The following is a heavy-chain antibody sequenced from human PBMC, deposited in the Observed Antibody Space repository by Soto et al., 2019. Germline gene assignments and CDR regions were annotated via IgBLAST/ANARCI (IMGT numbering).Heavy chain of an antibody. CDR2: INHSGST. Sequence: SETLSLTCAVYGGSFSGYYWSWIRQPPGKGLEWIGEINHSGSTNYNPSLKSRVTISVDTSKNQFSLKLSSVTAADTAVYYCARAYVEMATMNLDYWGQGTLVTVSS. CDR1: GGSFSGYY. V-gene: IGHV4-34*01. J-gene: IGHJ4*02. CDR3: ARAYVEMATMNLDY. D-gene: IGHD5-12*01.